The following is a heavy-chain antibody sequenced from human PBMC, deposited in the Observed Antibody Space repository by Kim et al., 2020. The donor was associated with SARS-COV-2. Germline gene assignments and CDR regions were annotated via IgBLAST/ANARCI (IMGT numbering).Heavy chain of an antibody. CDR3: ARDHHSYGYKGGYAFDI. D-gene: IGHD5-18*01. CDR2: ISSSSSTI. Sequence: GGSLRLSCAASGFTFSSYSMNWVRQAPGKGLEWVSYISSSSSTIYYADSVKGRFTISRDNAKNSLYLQMNSLRDEDTAVYYCARDHHSYGYKGGYAFDIWGQGTMVTVSS. CDR1: GFTFSSYS. V-gene: IGHV3-48*02. J-gene: IGHJ3*02.